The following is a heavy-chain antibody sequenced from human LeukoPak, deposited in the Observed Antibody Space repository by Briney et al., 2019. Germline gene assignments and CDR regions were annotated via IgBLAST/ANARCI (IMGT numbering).Heavy chain of an antibody. CDR2: ISSSSYI. CDR3: ARSPLPYGSGSYYGY. V-gene: IGHV3-21*01. Sequence: PGGSLRLSCAASGFTFSSYSMNWVRQAPGKGLEWVSSISSSSYIYYADSVKGRFTISRDNAKNSLYLQMNSLRAEDTAVYYCARSPLPYGSGSYYGYWGQGTLVTVSS. CDR1: GFTFSSYS. D-gene: IGHD3-10*01. J-gene: IGHJ4*02.